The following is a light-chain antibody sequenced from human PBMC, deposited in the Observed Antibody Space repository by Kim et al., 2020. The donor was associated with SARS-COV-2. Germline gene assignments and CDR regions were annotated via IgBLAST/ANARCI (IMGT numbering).Light chain of an antibody. CDR1: SSNIGAGYD. CDR3: QSYDSSLSGVL. CDR2: GNS. Sequence: GGTIACTGSSSNIGAGYDVHWYQQLPGTAPKLLIYGNSNRPSGVPDRFSGSKSGTSASLAITGLQAEDEADYYCQSYDSSLSGVLFGGGTQLTVL. J-gene: IGLJ2*01. V-gene: IGLV1-40*01.